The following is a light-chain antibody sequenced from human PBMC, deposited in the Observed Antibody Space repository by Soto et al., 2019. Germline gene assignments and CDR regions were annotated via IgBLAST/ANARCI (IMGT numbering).Light chain of an antibody. V-gene: IGLV1-47*01. J-gene: IGLJ7*01. Sequence: QSVLTQPPSASGTPGQRVTLSCSGSRSNIGSSNVYWYQQHPGTAPKLLIYKNNQRPSGVPDRLSGSKSGTSASLAISGLRFEDEADYYCAAWDDSLSGAVFGGGTQLTVL. CDR1: RSNIGSSN. CDR2: KNN. CDR3: AAWDDSLSGAV.